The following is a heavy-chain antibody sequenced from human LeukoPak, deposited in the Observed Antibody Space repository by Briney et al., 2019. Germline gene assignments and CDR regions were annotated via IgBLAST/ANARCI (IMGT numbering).Heavy chain of an antibody. CDR3: ARARDDFWSYYYYYMDV. CDR1: GFSFTSYN. Sequence: GTSLRLSCAASGFSFTSYNFHWVRQAPGKGLQWLGFISYDGNIKYEDSVKGRFTISRDNSKNMLYLQMGSLRAEDMAVYYCARARDDFWSYYYYYMDVWGKGTTVTVS. D-gene: IGHD3-3*01. J-gene: IGHJ6*03. V-gene: IGHV3-30*14. CDR2: ISYDGNIK.